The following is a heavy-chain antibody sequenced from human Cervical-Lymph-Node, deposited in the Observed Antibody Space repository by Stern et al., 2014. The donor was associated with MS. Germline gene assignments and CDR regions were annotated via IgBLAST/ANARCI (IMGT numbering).Heavy chain of an antibody. CDR3: ARDYGDYAFDY. V-gene: IGHV5-51*01. J-gene: IGHJ4*02. Sequence: EVQLEESGAEVKKPGESLKISCKGSGYSFTANWIALVRQMPGKGLEWMGIIYPGDSDTRYSPSFQGQVTISADKSISTAYLQWSSLKASDTAMYYCARDYGDYAFDYWGQGTLVTVSS. CDR1: GYSFTANW. CDR2: IYPGDSDT. D-gene: IGHD4-17*01.